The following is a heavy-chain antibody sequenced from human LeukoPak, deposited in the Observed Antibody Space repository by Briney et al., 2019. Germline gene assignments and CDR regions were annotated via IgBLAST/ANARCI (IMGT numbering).Heavy chain of an antibody. V-gene: IGHV4-4*02. D-gene: IGHD6-25*01. J-gene: IGHJ4*02. CDR3: AREGGFYRPLDY. CDR1: GGSVTSTNW. CDR2: VHLDGRT. Sequence: SSETLSLTCDVSGGSVTSTNWWTWFRQPPGKGLEWIGEVHLDGRTNYNPSLKSRLVMSADLPENHISLKLTSVTAADTPVYYCAREGGFYRPLDYSGQGTLVTVSS.